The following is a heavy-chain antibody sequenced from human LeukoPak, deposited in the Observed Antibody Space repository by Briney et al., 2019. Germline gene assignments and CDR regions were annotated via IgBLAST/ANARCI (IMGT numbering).Heavy chain of an antibody. CDR3: ARGNVLARRGDWLDP. CDR2: IIPIFGTA. J-gene: IGHJ5*02. CDR1: GGTFSSYA. D-gene: IGHD3-3*02. V-gene: IGHV1-69*13. Sequence: SVKVPCKASGGTFSSYAISWVRQAPGQGLEWMGGIIPIFGTANYAQKFQGRVTITADESTSTAYMELSSLRSEDTAVYYCARGNVLARRGDWLDPWGQGTLVTVSS.